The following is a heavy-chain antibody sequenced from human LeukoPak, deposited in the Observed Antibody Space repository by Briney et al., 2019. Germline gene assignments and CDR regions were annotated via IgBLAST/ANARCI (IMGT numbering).Heavy chain of an antibody. V-gene: IGHV4-39*01. CDR1: GGSISSNSYY. CDR3: ARHLGSSTWENTFDI. J-gene: IGHJ3*02. D-gene: IGHD6-13*01. CDR2: IYSSGST. Sequence: SETLSLTCTVSGGSISSNSYYWGWIRQPPGKGLEWIGNIYSSGSTYYNPSLKSRVTISVDTSKNQFSLKLRSVTAADTAVYYCARHLGSSTWENTFDIWGQATMVTVSS.